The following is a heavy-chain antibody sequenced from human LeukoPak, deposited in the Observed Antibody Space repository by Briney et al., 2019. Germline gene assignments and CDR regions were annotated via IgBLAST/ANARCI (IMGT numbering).Heavy chain of an antibody. CDR1: GYTFTADY. D-gene: IGHD6-19*01. V-gene: IGHV1-18*04. CDR2: ISAYNYNT. Sequence: ASVKVSCKASGYTFTADYIHWVRQAPGQGLEWMGWISAYNYNTNYAQKFHGRVTMTTDTSTSTAYMELGSLRFDDTAVYYCARDRGSLAVGDSRTSDYWGQGTLVTVSS. CDR3: ARDRGSLAVGDSRTSDY. J-gene: IGHJ4*02.